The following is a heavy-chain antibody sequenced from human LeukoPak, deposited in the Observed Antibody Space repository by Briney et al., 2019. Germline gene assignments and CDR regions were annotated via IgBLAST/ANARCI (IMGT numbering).Heavy chain of an antibody. CDR2: VYHTQNT. D-gene: IGHD6-6*01. J-gene: IGHJ5*02. V-gene: IGHV4-38-2*02. CDR1: GYSISGGYY. CDR3: ARDLYGSTSSPFDP. Sequence: SETLSLTCTVSGYSISGGYYWGWIRQSPGKGLEWIGTVYHTQNTYYNPSLQSRVTMSVDRSTNQFSLRLNSVTAADTAVYYCARDLYGSTSSPFDPWGQGTLVTVSS.